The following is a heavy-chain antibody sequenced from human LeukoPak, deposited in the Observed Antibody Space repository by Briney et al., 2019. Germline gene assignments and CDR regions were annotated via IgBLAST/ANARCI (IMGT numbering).Heavy chain of an antibody. CDR3: ARAQQLVPGLNYYCYGMDV. V-gene: IGHV1-2*02. D-gene: IGHD6-13*01. CDR1: GYTFTGYY. J-gene: IGHJ6*02. CDR2: INPNSGGT. Sequence: GASVKVSCKASGYTFTGYYMHWVRQAPGQGLEWMGWINPNSGGTNYAQKFQGRVTMTRDTSISTAYMELSRLRSDDTAVYYCARAQQLVPGLNYYCYGMDVWGQGTTVTVSS.